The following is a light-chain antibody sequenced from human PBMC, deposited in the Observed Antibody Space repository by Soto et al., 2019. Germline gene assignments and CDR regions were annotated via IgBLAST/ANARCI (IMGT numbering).Light chain of an antibody. CDR3: QQYGSSPYT. CDR1: QIVSSSY. J-gene: IGKJ2*01. CDR2: GAS. Sequence: EIVLAQSPGTLSLSPGARATLSCRASQIVSSSYLAWYQQKPGQAPRLLIFGASSRATGIPDRFSGSGSGTDFTLTISRLEPEDFAVYYCQQYGSSPYTFGQGTKLEIK. V-gene: IGKV3-20*01.